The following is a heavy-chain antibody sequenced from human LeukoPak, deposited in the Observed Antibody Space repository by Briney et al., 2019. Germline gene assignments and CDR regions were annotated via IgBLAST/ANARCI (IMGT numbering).Heavy chain of an antibody. Sequence: SETLSLTCTVSGGSISSYYWSWIRQPPGKGLEWVGYIYYSGSTNYNPSLKSRVTISVDTSKNQFSLKLSSVTAADTAVYYCARHAVVPAAIAYFDYWGQGTLATVSS. CDR2: IYYSGST. V-gene: IGHV4-59*08. J-gene: IGHJ4*02. CDR3: ARHAVVPAAIAYFDY. D-gene: IGHD2-2*02. CDR1: GGSISSYY.